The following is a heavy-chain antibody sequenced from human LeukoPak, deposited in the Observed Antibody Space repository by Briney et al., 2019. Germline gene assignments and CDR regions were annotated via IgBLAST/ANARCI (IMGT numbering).Heavy chain of an antibody. CDR2: ISSSSSYM. CDR1: GFTFSSYS. CDR3: ARLTSTGMDV. D-gene: IGHD3-9*01. J-gene: IGHJ6*02. V-gene: IGHV3-21*01. Sequence: PGGSLRLSCAASGFTFSSYSMNWVRQAPGKGLEWVSSISSSSSYMYYADSVKGRFTISRDNAKNSLYLQMNSLRAEDTAVYYCARLTSTGMDVWGQGTTVTVSS.